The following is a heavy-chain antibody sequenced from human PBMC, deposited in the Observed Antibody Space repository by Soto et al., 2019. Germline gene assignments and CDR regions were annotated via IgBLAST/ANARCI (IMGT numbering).Heavy chain of an antibody. CDR3: ARGGYYDSSGARNYYFYGMNV. CDR2: ISPYDGYT. J-gene: IGHJ6*02. CDR1: GYTFASYG. V-gene: IGHV1-18*01. Sequence: QVQLVQSGAEVKKPGASVKVSCKASGYTFASYGINWVRQAPGQGLEWLGWISPYDGYTHYAQILQGRVSMTTDTSTKTAYMELRSLRSDDTAMYYCARGGYYDSSGARNYYFYGMNVLGQGTTVTVSS. D-gene: IGHD3-22*01.